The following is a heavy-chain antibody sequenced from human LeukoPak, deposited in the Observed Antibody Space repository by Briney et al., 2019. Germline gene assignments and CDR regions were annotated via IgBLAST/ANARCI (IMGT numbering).Heavy chain of an antibody. D-gene: IGHD1-26*01. CDR3: ARGLGGVVGATRGLDY. CDR1: GGSISSSSYY. V-gene: IGHV4-39*01. CDR2: IYYSGST. Sequence: PSETLSLTCTVSGGSISSSSYYWGWIRQPPGKGPEWIGSIYYSGSTYYNPSLKSRVTISVDTSKNQFSLKLSSVTAADTAVYYCARGLGGVVGATRGLDYWGQGTLVTVSS. J-gene: IGHJ4*02.